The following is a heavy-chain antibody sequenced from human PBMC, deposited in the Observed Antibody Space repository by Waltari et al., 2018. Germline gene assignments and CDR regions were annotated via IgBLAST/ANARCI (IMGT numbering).Heavy chain of an antibody. CDR1: GFDFRQFA. V-gene: IGHV3-49*04. CDR3: TRDSNTYFDSLTVLDY. Sequence: EVKLVESGGNLVQPGRSLRLSCATSGFDFRQFAMTWVPQAPGKGLGWVGFSRSKACGGLTWVADLVKGRFTISRDDSKSIAYLQMNDLKSEDTAVYYCTRDSNTYFDSLTVLDYWGQGTLVTVSS. D-gene: IGHD3-9*01. J-gene: IGHJ4*02. CDR2: SRSKACGGLT.